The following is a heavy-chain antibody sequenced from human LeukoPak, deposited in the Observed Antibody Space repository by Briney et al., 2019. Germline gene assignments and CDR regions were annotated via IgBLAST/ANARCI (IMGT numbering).Heavy chain of an antibody. CDR1: GFTFSSYA. Sequence: GGSLRLSCAASGFTFSSYAMSWVRQAPGKGLEWVSAISGSGGSTYYADSVKGRFTISRDNSKNTLYLQMNSLRAEDTAVYYCAKGMAIVVVTSRGPLDVWGKGTTVTVSS. V-gene: IGHV3-23*01. CDR2: ISGSGGST. J-gene: IGHJ6*04. CDR3: AKGMAIVVVTSRGPLDV. D-gene: IGHD3-22*01.